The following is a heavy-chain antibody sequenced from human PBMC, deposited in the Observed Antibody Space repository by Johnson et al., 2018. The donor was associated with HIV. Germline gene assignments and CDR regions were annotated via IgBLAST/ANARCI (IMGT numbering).Heavy chain of an antibody. J-gene: IGHJ3*02. V-gene: IGHV3-30*18. CDR3: AKEKNGYHWTFDI. D-gene: IGHD5-24*01. Sequence: QVQLVESGGGVVQPGRSLRLSCAASGFTFSSYGMHWVRQAPGKGMAWVAVISYDGSNKYYADSVKGRFTISRDNSKNTLYLQMNSLRAEDTAVYYCAKEKNGYHWTFDIWGQGTMVTVSS. CDR2: ISYDGSNK. CDR1: GFTFSSYG.